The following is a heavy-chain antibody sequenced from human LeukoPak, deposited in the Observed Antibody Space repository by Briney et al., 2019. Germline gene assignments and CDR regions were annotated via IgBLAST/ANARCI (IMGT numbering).Heavy chain of an antibody. Sequence: GGSLRLSCAASGFTFSSYSMNWVRQAPGKGLEWVSYISSSSSTIYYADSVKGRFTISRDNAKNSLYLQMNSLRAEDTAVYYCARELGGRPYYDFWSGYYNWFDPWGQGTLVTVSS. J-gene: IGHJ5*02. CDR1: GFTFSSYS. CDR3: ARELGGRPYYDFWSGYYNWFDP. V-gene: IGHV3-48*04. CDR2: ISSSSSTI. D-gene: IGHD3-3*01.